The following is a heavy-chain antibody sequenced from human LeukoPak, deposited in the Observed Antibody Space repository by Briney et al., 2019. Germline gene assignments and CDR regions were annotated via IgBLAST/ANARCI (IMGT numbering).Heavy chain of an antibody. CDR2: IIPIFGTA. D-gene: IGHD2-2*01. CDR1: GGTFSSYA. Sequence: ASVKVSCKASGGTFSSYAISWVRQAPGQGLEWMGGIIPIFGTANYAQKFQGRVTITADESTSTAYMELSSLRSEDTAVYYCARDYCSSTSCLFDYWGQGTLVTVSS. CDR3: ARDYCSSTSCLFDY. V-gene: IGHV1-69*13. J-gene: IGHJ4*02.